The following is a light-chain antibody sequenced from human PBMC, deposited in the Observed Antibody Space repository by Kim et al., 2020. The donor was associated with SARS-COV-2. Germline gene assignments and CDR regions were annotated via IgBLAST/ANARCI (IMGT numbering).Light chain of an antibody. Sequence: SRGERATLSCRASHSVTTDSIAWYQQNSGQAPRLLIYGASNRATGISDRFSGSVSGTDFTLTISRLEPEDFAVYYCKQYGSSPLTFGGGTKVDIK. CDR1: HSVTTDS. J-gene: IGKJ4*01. CDR2: GAS. CDR3: KQYGSSPLT. V-gene: IGKV3-20*01.